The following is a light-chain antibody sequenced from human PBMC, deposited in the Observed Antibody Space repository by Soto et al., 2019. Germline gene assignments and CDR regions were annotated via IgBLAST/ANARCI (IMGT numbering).Light chain of an antibody. J-gene: IGKJ1*01. CDR2: AVS. CDR1: QSVSSN. V-gene: IGKV3-15*01. CDR3: QQYNKWPLT. Sequence: EIVMTQSPGTLSASPGERATLSCRASQSVSSNLAWYQQKPGQAPRLLIYAVSTRATGIPARFSGSGSGTEFTLTISSRQSEDFAVYYCQQYNKWPLTFGQGTKVEIK.